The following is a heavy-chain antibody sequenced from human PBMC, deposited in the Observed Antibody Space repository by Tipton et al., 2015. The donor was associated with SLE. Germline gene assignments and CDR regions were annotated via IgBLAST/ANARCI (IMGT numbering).Heavy chain of an antibody. CDR3: AGILHRIATMV. Sequence: SLRLSCAASGFTFSSYAMHWVRQAPGKGLEWVAVISYDGSNKYYADSVKGRFTISRDNAKNSLYLQMNSLRAEDTAVYYCAGILHRIATMVWGQGTMVTVSS. CDR2: ISYDGSNK. D-gene: IGHD6-13*01. CDR1: GFTFSSYA. J-gene: IGHJ3*01. V-gene: IGHV3-30*04.